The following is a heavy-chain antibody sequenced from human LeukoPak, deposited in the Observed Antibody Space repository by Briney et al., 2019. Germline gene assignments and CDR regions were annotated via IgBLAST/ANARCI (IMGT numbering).Heavy chain of an antibody. CDR2: IASDGRDK. Sequence: GGSLRLSCAASGFIFNKYAMHWVRQAPGKELEWVAVIASDGRDKHHADSVKGRFTISRDNSKNIVYLQMDSLRPEDTAIYFCAKDLQIGAAVYYFDYWGQGTLVTVSS. CDR3: AKDLQIGAAVYYFDY. V-gene: IGHV3-30*18. D-gene: IGHD6-13*01. CDR1: GFIFNKYA. J-gene: IGHJ4*02.